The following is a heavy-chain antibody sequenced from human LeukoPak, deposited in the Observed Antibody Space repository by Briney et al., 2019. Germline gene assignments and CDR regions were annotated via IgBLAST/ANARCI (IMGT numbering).Heavy chain of an antibody. CDR1: GFTFSSYS. V-gene: IGHV3-7*01. CDR2: IKQDGSEK. D-gene: IGHD1-26*01. CDR3: ARLSVVATLNWFDP. J-gene: IGHJ5*02. Sequence: PGGSLRLSCAASGFTFSSYSMNWVRQAPGKGLEWVANIKQDGSEKYYVDSVKGRFTISRDNAKNSLYLQMNSLRAEDTAVYYCARLSVVATLNWFDPWGQGTLVTVSS.